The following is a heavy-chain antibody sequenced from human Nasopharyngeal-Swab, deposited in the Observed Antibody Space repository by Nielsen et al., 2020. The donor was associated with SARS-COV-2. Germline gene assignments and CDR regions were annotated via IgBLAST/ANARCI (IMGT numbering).Heavy chain of an antibody. V-gene: IGHV4-59*01. CDR2: IYYSGST. CDR3: ARDQWEEYYDSSGYFMYY. D-gene: IGHD3-22*01. Sequence: WIRQPPGKGLEWIGYIYYSGSTNYNPSLKSRVTISVDTSKNQFSLKLSSVTAADTAVYYCARDQWEEYYDSSGYFMYYWGQGTLVTSPQ. J-gene: IGHJ4*02.